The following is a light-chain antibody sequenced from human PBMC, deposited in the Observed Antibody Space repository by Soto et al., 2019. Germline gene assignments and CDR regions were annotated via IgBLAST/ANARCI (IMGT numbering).Light chain of an antibody. Sequence: DIQMTQSPSSLSASVGDRVTITCRASQNIGSYLNRYQQKPGKAPKLLITTASTLQSGVPSRFSGGGSATDFTLTISRLQPEDFATYYCQQSDSTPLTFGGGTKVDIK. V-gene: IGKV1-39*01. CDR2: TAS. CDR3: QQSDSTPLT. J-gene: IGKJ4*01. CDR1: QNIGSY.